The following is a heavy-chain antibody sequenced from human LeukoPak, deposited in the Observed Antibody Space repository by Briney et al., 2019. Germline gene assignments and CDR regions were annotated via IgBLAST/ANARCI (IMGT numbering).Heavy chain of an antibody. CDR2: IYHSGST. CDR1: GYSISSGYY. J-gene: IGHJ6*03. V-gene: IGHV4-38-2*02. CDR3: ARHYYYYYMDV. Sequence: SETLSLTCTVSGYSISSGYYWGWIRQPPGKGLEWIGSIYHSGSTYYNPSLKSRVTISVDTSKNQFSLKLSSVTAADTAVYYCARHYYYYYMDVWGKGTTVTVSS.